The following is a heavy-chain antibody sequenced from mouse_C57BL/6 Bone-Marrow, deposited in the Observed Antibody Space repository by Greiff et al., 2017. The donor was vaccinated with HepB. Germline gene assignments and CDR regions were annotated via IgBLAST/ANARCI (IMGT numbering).Heavy chain of an antibody. CDR1: GFTFSDYY. CDR2: INYDGSST. J-gene: IGHJ1*03. D-gene: IGHD2-2*01. V-gene: IGHV5-16*01. CDR3: ARARDYGSCYWYFDV. Sequence: EVLLVESEGGLVQPGSSMKLSCTASGFTFSDYYMAWVRQVPEKGLEWVANINYDGSSTYYLDSLKSRFIISRDNATNILYLQMSSLKSEDTATYYCARARDYGSCYWYFDVWGTGTTVTVSS.